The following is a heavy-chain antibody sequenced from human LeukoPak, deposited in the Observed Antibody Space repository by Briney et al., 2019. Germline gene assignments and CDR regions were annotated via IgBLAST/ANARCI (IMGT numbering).Heavy chain of an antibody. D-gene: IGHD3-22*01. CDR1: GFTFSTYW. CDR3: ARAPSEIGGYYPEYFRH. CDR2: IKSDGST. Sequence: GGSLRLSCAASGFTFSTYWMHWVRQAPGKGLVWVSRIKSDGSTNYADSVKGRFTISRDNANNTLYLQMNSLRPEDTGVYYCARAPSEIGGYYPEYFRHWGQGTLVTVSS. J-gene: IGHJ1*01. V-gene: IGHV3-74*01.